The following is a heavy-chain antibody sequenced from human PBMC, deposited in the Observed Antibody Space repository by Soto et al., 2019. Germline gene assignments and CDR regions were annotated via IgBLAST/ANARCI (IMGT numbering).Heavy chain of an antibody. CDR1: GYNFASYA. CDR2: INAGNGNP. V-gene: IGHV1-3*01. CDR3: ARALQPVGSQLGAPMFDP. J-gene: IGHJ5*02. D-gene: IGHD2-2*01. Sequence: SGKVCCKASGYNFASYAVHWMRQAPGQRLEWMGWINAGNGNPKYSQKFQGRVTITRDTSASTAYMELSSLRSEDTAVYYCARALQPVGSQLGAPMFDPWGQGTLVTVSS.